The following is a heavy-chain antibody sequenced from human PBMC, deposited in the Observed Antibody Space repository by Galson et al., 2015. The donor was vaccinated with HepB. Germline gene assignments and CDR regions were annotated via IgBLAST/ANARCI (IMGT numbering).Heavy chain of an antibody. V-gene: IGHV1-2*06. J-gene: IGHJ5*02. CDR1: GYTFTGYY. D-gene: IGHD2-2*01. CDR2: INPNSGGT. Sequence: SVKVSCKASGYTFTGYYMHWVRQAPGQGLEWMGRINPNSGGTNYAQKFQGRVTMTRDTSISTAYMELSRLRSDDTAVYYCARGPGYCSSTSCYGQNWFDPWGQGTLVTVSS. CDR3: ARGPGYCSSTSCYGQNWFDP.